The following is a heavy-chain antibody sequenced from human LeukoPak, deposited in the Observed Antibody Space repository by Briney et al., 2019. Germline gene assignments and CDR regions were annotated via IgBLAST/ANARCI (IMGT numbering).Heavy chain of an antibody. Sequence: GASVRVSCKASGYTFTGHYMHWVRQAPGQGLEWMGWINPNSGGTNYAQKFQGWVTMTRDTSISTAYMELSRLRSDDTAVYYCARSPSPTAFFDYWGQGTLVTVSS. D-gene: IGHD3-3*02. CDR2: INPNSGGT. J-gene: IGHJ4*02. V-gene: IGHV1-2*04. CDR1: GYTFTGHY. CDR3: ARSPSPTAFFDY.